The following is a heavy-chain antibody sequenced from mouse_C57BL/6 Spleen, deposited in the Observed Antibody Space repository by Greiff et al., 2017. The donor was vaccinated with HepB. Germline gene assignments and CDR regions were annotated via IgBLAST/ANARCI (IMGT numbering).Heavy chain of an antibody. CDR3: AIAIYPTSMDY. CDR1: GYTFTSYW. CDR2: INPSSGYT. D-gene: IGHD2-1*01. Sequence: VQLEQSGADLVKPGASVKLSCKASGYTFTSYWMHWVKQRPGKGLEWIGYINPSSGYTKYNQKFKDKATLTADISSSTAYMQLSSLTDEDSAVYYCAIAIYPTSMDYWSQGTSVNVSS. V-gene: IGHV1-7*01. J-gene: IGHJ4*01.